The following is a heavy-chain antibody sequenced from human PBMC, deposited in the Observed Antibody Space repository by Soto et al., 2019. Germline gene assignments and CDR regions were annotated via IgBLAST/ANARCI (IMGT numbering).Heavy chain of an antibody. CDR3: ASRSPALDY. J-gene: IGHJ4*01. Sequence: QVQLVESGGGVVQPGRSLRLSCAASGFSFSSYGMHWVRQAPGKGLEWVAVIWYDGSNKYYAESVKGRFTISRDNSKNTLYLQMNSLRAEDTAVYYCASRSPALDYWGHGTLVSVSS. CDR1: GFSFSSYG. CDR2: IWYDGSNK. D-gene: IGHD2-2*01. V-gene: IGHV3-33*01.